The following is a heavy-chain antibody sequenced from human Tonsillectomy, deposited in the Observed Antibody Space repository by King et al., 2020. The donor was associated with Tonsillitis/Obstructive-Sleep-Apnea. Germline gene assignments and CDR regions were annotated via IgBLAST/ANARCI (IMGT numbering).Heavy chain of an antibody. Sequence: VQLQQWGAGLLKPSETLSLTCAVYGGSFSGYCWSWIRQPPGKGLEWIGEINHIGSTNYNPSLKSRATISVDTSKSQFSLKLSSVTAADTAVYYCARGRDIIAVVTNNWFDPWGQGTLVTVSS. J-gene: IGHJ5*02. D-gene: IGHD2-15*01. CDR1: GGSFSGYC. V-gene: IGHV4-34*01. CDR3: ARGRDIIAVVTNNWFDP. CDR2: INHIGST.